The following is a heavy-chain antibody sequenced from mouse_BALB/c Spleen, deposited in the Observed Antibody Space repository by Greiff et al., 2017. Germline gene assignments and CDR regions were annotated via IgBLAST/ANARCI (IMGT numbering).Heavy chain of an antibody. Sequence: EVMLVESGGGLVKPGGSLKLSCAASGFTFSSYAMSWVRQTPEKRLEWVASISSGGSTYYPDSVKGRFTISRDNARNSLYLQMSSLRSEDTAMYYCARDVRTTVVDYFDYWGQGTTLTVSS. D-gene: IGHD1-1*01. V-gene: IGHV5-6-5*01. CDR3: ARDVRTTVVDYFDY. CDR1: GFTFSSYA. CDR2: ISSGGST. J-gene: IGHJ2*01.